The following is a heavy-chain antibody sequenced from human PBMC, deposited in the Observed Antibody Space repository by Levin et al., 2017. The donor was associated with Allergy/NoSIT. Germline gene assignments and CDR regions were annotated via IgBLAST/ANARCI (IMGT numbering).Heavy chain of an antibody. CDR1: GGSISSGGYS. Sequence: SETLSLTCAVSGGSISSGGYSWSWIRQPPGKGLEWIGYIYHSGSTYYNPSLKSRVTISVDRSKNQFSLKLSSVTAADTAVYYCASTYSSSWYFHWGQGTLVTVSS. CDR3: ASTYSSSWYFH. J-gene: IGHJ4*02. V-gene: IGHV4-30-2*01. D-gene: IGHD6-13*01. CDR2: IYHSGST.